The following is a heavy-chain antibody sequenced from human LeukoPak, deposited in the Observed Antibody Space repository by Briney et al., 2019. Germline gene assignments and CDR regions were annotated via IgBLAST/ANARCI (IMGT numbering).Heavy chain of an antibody. D-gene: IGHD6-13*01. CDR2: FDPEDGET. Sequence: ASVKVSCKVSGYTLTELSMHWVRQAPGKGLEWMGGFDPEDGETIYARKFQGRVTMTEDTSTDTAYMELSSLRSEDTAVYYCASRPSIAAAGIFLRYFDYWGQGTLVTVSS. CDR1: GYTLTELS. J-gene: IGHJ4*02. CDR3: ASRPSIAAAGIFLRYFDY. V-gene: IGHV1-24*01.